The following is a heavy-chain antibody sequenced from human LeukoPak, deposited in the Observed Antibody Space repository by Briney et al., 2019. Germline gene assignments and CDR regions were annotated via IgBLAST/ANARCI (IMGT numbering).Heavy chain of an antibody. CDR1: GYTFTSYG. J-gene: IGHJ4*02. D-gene: IGHD2-15*01. CDR2: INPKSGNT. V-gene: IGHV1-8*03. CDR3: ARVDGSPDY. Sequence: ASVKVSCKASGYTFTSYGIGWVRHPPGRGLEWMGWINPKSGNTGYAQKFQGRVTITRDTSISTAYMELSSLRSEDTAVYYCARVDGSPDYWGQGTLVTVSS.